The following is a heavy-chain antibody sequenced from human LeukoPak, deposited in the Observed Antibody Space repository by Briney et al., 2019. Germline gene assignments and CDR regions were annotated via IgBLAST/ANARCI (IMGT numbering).Heavy chain of an antibody. D-gene: IGHD3-10*01. V-gene: IGHV3-15*01. CDR3: TTDPFDGSGSYLYYYYGMDV. CDR1: GFTFSNAW. J-gene: IGHJ6*02. Sequence: PGGSLRLSCAASGFTFSNAWMSWVRQAPGKGLEWVGRIKSKTDGGTTDFAAPVKGRFTISRDDSKNTLYLQMNSLKTEDTAVYYCTTDPFDGSGSYLYYYYGMDVWGQGTTVTVSS. CDR2: IKSKTDGGTT.